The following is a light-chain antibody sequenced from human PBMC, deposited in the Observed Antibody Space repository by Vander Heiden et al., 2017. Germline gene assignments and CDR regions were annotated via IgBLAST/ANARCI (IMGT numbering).Light chain of an antibody. V-gene: IGKV3-11*01. CDR3: QQHCYWPPRT. Sequence: EMVLTQSPATLSLSPGERATLSCRASQSVSSYLAWYQQKPGQAPRLLIYDASNRATGIPARFSGSGCGKDFTLTISSREPEDFAVYYCQQHCYWPPRTFGQGTKVEIK. J-gene: IGKJ1*01. CDR1: QSVSSY. CDR2: DAS.